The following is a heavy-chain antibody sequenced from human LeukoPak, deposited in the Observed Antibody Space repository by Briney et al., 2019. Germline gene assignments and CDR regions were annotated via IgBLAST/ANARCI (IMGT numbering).Heavy chain of an antibody. Sequence: APVKVSCKASGGTFSSYAISWVRQAPGQGLEWMGGIIPIFGTANYAQKFQGRVTITTDESTSTAYMELSSLRSEDTAVYYCATYYYDSSGYYSFDYWGQGTRVTVSS. D-gene: IGHD3-22*01. V-gene: IGHV1-69*05. CDR1: GGTFSSYA. CDR3: ATYYYDSSGYYSFDY. CDR2: IIPIFGTA. J-gene: IGHJ4*02.